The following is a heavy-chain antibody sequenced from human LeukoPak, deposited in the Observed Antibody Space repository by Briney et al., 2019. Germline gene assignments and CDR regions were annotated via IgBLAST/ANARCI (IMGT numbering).Heavy chain of an antibody. D-gene: IGHD3-10*01. CDR3: ARASGWFGESDYGMDV. CDR2: IKQDGSEN. Sequence: GGSLRLSCAASGFTSGSYWMSWVRQAPGKGLEWVANIKQDGSENYYVDSVKGRFTISRDNAKNSLYLQINSLRVEDTAVYYCARASGWFGESDYGMDVWGQGTTVTVSS. CDR1: GFTSGSYW. V-gene: IGHV3-7*01. J-gene: IGHJ6*02.